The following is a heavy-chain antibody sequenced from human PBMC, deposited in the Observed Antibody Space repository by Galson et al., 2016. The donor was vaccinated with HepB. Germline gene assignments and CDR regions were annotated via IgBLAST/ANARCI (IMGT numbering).Heavy chain of an antibody. CDR1: GYSIRSGFY. Sequence: SETLSLTCTVSGYSIRSGFYWGWIRQPPGKGLEWIGGIYHSGTTYFNPSLKSRVTVSVDPSKNQFSLNLTSVTGADTAVYCCARAGFGEFYLDFWGQGTLVTVSS. CDR2: IYHSGTT. CDR3: ARAGFGEFYLDF. D-gene: IGHD3-10*01. V-gene: IGHV4-38-2*02. J-gene: IGHJ4*02.